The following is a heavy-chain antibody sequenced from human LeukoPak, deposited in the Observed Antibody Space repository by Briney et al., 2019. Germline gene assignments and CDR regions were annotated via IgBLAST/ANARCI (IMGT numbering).Heavy chain of an antibody. CDR3: AREWSHLHYGGNFDY. D-gene: IGHD4-23*01. CDR2: IYHSGST. CDR1: GYSISSGYY. J-gene: IGHJ4*02. Sequence: PSETLSLTCAVSGYSISSGYYWGWIRQPPGKGLEWIGSIYHSGSTYYNPSLKGRVTISVDTSKNQFSLKLSSVTAADTAVYYCAREWSHLHYGGNFDYWGQGTLVTVSS. V-gene: IGHV4-38-2*02.